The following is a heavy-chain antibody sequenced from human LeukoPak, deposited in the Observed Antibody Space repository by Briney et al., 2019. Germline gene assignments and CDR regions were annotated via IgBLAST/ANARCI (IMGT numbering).Heavy chain of an antibody. V-gene: IGHV3-23*01. Sequence: TGGSLRLSCAASGFTFNTYAMSWVRQAPWERLQWVSGISDSGGNTHYADSVRGRFTISRDNSKNTLYLQMNSLRAEDTAVYYCARHRSSWLIDYWGQGTLVTVSS. CDR3: ARHRSSWLIDY. CDR2: ISDSGGNT. CDR1: GFTFNTYA. D-gene: IGHD6-6*01. J-gene: IGHJ4*02.